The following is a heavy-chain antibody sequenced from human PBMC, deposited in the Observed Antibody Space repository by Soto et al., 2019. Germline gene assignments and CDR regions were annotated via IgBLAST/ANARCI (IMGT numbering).Heavy chain of an antibody. CDR3: ASPRSSSRNYDGMDV. CDR2: IYPGDSDT. J-gene: IGHJ6*02. CDR1: GYSFTSYW. V-gene: IGHV5-51*03. D-gene: IGHD6-13*01. Sequence: EVQLVQSGAEVKKPGESLKISCKGSGYSFTSYWIGWVRQMPGKGLEWMGIIYPGDSDTRYSPSFQGQVTISADKSIRTADLQWGSLKASDTARYDCASPRSSSRNYDGMDVWGQGTTVTVSS.